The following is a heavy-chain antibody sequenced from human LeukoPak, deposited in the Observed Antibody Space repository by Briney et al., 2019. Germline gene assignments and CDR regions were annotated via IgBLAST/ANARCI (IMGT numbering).Heavy chain of an antibody. J-gene: IGHJ4*02. CDR3: ARSYSSGWYDGCDY. D-gene: IGHD6-19*01. CDR1: GFTFSSYA. CDR2: ISYDGSNK. V-gene: IGHV3-30-3*01. Sequence: GGSLRLSCAASGFTFSSYAMHWVRQAPGKGLEWVAVISYDGSNKYYADSVKGRFTISRDNSKNTLYLQMNSLRAEDTAEYYCARSYSSGWYDGCDYWGQGTLVTVSS.